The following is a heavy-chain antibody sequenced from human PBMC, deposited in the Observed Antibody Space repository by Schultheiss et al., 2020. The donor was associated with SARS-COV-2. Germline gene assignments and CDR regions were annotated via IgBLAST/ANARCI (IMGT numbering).Heavy chain of an antibody. CDR2: INSDGIST. D-gene: IGHD2-2*01. J-gene: IGHJ5*02. V-gene: IGHV3-74*01. CDR1: GFTFSNAW. CDR3: ARRGIGVEPAALDR. Sequence: GGSLRLSCAASGFTFSNAWMSWVRQAPGKGLVWVSRINSDGISTSYADSVKGRFTISRDNAKNSLYLQMSSLRVEDTAVYYCARRGIGVEPAALDRWGQGALVTVSS.